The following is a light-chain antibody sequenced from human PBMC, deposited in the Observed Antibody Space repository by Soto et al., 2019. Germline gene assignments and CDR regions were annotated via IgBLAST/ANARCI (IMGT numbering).Light chain of an antibody. V-gene: IGKV1-5*03. CDR1: QTISSW. CDR3: QHYNSYSEA. CDR2: KAS. J-gene: IGKJ1*01. Sequence: DIQMTQSPSTLSGSVGDRVTITCRASQTISSWLAWYQQKPGKAPTLLIYKASTLKRGVPSRFSGSGSGTEFTLTISSLQPDDVATYYCQHYNSYSEAFGQGTKVDIK.